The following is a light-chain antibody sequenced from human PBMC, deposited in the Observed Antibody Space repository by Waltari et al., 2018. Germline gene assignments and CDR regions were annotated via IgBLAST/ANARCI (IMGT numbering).Light chain of an antibody. Sequence: DIQMTQSPSSLSASVGDRVTITCRASQSASSYLNWYQQKPGKAPDLLIYAASNLQSGVPSRFSGMGSGTDFTLIISRLQPEDSATYYCQQSFSTPHTFGGGTKVEI. CDR3: QQSFSTPHT. CDR2: AAS. J-gene: IGKJ4*01. V-gene: IGKV1-39*01. CDR1: QSASSY.